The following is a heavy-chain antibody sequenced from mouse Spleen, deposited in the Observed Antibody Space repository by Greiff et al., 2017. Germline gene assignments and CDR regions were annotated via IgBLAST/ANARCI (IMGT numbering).Heavy chain of an antibody. V-gene: IGHV1-81*01. CDR1: GYPFTSFG. D-gene: IGHD2-10*02. CDR2: IYPRSGNT. CDR3: AREYESPGY. J-gene: IGHJ2*01. Sequence: QVQLKQSGAELARPGASGKWSCKASGYPFTSFGISLVNPRTGQGLECVGEIYPRSGNTYYNEKFKGKATLTADKSSSTAYMELRSLTSEDSAVYFCAREYESPGYWGQGTTLTVSS.